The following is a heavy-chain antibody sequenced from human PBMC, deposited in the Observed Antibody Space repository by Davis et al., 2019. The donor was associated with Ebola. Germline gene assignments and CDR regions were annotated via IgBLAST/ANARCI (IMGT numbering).Heavy chain of an antibody. V-gene: IGHV1-69*13. Sequence: SVKVSCKASGGTFSSYAISWVRQAPGQGLEWMGGIIPIFGTANYAQKFQGRVTITADESTSTAYMELSSLRSEDTAVYYCARALGYCSGGSCYSPYYYYGMDVWGQGTTVTVSS. CDR3: ARALGYCSGGSCYSPYYYYGMDV. CDR1: GGTFSSYA. J-gene: IGHJ6*02. D-gene: IGHD2-15*01. CDR2: IIPIFGTA.